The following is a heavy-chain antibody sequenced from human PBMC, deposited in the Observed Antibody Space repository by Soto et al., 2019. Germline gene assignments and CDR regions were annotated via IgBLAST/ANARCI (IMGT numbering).Heavy chain of an antibody. J-gene: IGHJ4*02. CDR1: GFSLSTNVVG. CDR3: AKKGGGDYILGY. CDR2: IYWDDSK. V-gene: IGHV2-5*02. D-gene: IGHD4-17*01. Sequence: QITLKESGPTLVKPTQTLTLTCTFSGFSLSTNVVGVGWIRQPPGKALEWLALIYWDDSKHYSPSLNSRLTITKDTSRNLVVLTMTNMDPVDTATYYCAKKGGGDYILGYWGQGTLVTVSS.